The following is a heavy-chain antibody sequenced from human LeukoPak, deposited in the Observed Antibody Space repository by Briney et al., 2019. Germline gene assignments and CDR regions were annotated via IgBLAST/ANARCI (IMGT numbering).Heavy chain of an antibody. J-gene: IGHJ4*02. Sequence: SETLSLTCTVSGGSIRSSDYYWDWIRQPPGKGLEWIGNIYYSGITYYNPSLKSRVTISVDTSKNQFSLKLSSVTAADTAVYYCARVCHEQQDYWGQGTLVTVSS. CDR3: ARVCHEQQDY. CDR2: IYYSGIT. CDR1: GGSIRSSDYY. V-gene: IGHV4-39*01. D-gene: IGHD6-13*01.